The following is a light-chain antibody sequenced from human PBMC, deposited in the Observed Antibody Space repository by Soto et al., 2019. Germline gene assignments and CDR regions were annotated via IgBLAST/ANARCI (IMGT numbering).Light chain of an antibody. V-gene: IGKV1-5*01. CDR3: QQYNRYSIT. Sequence: DIQMTQSPSTMYTSVGDRVTITCRASQSISSWLAWYQQKPGKAPKLLIYDASSLESGVPSRFSGSGSGTDSTLTISSLQPDDFASYYCQQYNRYSITFGQGTRLEIK. CDR2: DAS. CDR1: QSISSW. J-gene: IGKJ5*01.